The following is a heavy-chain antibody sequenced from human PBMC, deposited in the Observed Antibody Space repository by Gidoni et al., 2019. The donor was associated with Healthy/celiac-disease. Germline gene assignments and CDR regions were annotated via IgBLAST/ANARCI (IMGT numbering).Heavy chain of an antibody. J-gene: IGHJ6*02. Sequence: VPPVESGGGVVQPGRFLRLSRAASGFTFRSDALHRVRQAPGKGLEWVAVISYDGSNKYYADTVKGRFTISRDNSKNTLYLQMNSLRAEDTAVYYCARDVNSSGWYALYYDYGMDVWGQGTTVTVSS. CDR2: ISYDGSNK. V-gene: IGHV3-30-3*01. D-gene: IGHD6-19*01. CDR3: ARDVNSSGWYALYYDYGMDV. CDR1: GFTFRSDA.